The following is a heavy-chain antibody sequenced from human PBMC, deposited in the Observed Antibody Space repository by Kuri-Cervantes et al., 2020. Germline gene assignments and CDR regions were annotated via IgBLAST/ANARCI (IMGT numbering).Heavy chain of an antibody. J-gene: IGHJ4*02. CDR2: ISSNGGST. D-gene: IGHD5-24*01. Sequence: GGSLRLSCAASGFTFSSYAMHWVRQAPGKGLEYVSAISSNGGSTYYANSVKGRFTISRDNSKNTLYLQMGSLRAEDMAVYYCARARDGYSYSYFGYWGQGTLVTVSS. CDR3: ARARDGYSYSYFGY. CDR1: GFTFSSYA. V-gene: IGHV3-64*01.